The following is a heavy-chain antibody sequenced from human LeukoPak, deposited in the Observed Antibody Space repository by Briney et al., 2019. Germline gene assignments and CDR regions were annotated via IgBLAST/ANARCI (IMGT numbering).Heavy chain of an antibody. V-gene: IGHV4-59*01. CDR2: IYYLGST. Sequence: TSETLSLTCAVSGGPLTSYYWSWIRQPPGKGLEWIGFIYYLGSTNYNPSLESRVTISVDTSKNRFSLKLSSVTAADTAVYYCARERDNWGSAAYFDYWGQGTLVTVSS. J-gene: IGHJ4*02. CDR3: ARERDNWGSAAYFDY. CDR1: GGPLTSYY. D-gene: IGHD7-27*01.